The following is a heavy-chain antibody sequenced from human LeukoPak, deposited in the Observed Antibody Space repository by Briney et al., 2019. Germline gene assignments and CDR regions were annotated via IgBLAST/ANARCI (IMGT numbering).Heavy chain of an antibody. CDR2: AGWAGGTT. J-gene: IGHJ4*02. CDR3: AKELDTMFFDY. CDR1: GFNFDRYT. Sequence: GGSLRLSCATSGFNFDRYTIHWVRQAPGRGLEWVSLAGWAGGTTFYSDSVRGRFTISRDSGRKSVYLQMNSLTTDDTAFYFCAKELDTMFFDYWGQGALVTVSP. D-gene: IGHD3-10*02. V-gene: IGHV3-43*01.